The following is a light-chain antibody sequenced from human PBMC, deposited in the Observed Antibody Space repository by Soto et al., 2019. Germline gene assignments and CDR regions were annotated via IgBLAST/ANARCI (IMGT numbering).Light chain of an antibody. J-gene: IGKJ2*01. CDR1: QSLVYSDGNAY. V-gene: IGKV2-30*01. CDR3: MQGTHWPYT. Sequence: DVVMTQSPLSMPVTLGQPASISCRSTQSLVYSDGNAYLSWFQQRPGQSPRRLIYKVFNRDSGVPDRFSGSGSVTDFTLKISRVEAEDVGVYYCMQGTHWPYTFGQGTKLEIK. CDR2: KVF.